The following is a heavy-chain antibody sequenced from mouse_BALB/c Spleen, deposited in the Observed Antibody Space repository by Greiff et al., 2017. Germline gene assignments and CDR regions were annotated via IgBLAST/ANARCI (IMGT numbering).Heavy chain of an antibody. J-gene: IGHJ4*01. CDR3: AKDPTGYNRSDAMDY. CDR2: INPSSGYT. Sequence: QVQLQQSGAELARPGASVKMSCKASGYTFTSYTMHWVKQRPGQGLEWIGYINPSSGYTNYNQKFKDKATLTADKSSSTAYMQLSSLTSEDSAVYYCAKDPTGYNRSDAMDYWGQGTSVTVSS. D-gene: IGHD2-2*01. CDR1: GYTFTSYT. V-gene: IGHV1-4*01.